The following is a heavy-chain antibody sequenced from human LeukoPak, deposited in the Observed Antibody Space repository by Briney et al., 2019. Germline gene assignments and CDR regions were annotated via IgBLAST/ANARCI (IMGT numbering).Heavy chain of an antibody. CDR2: INHSGST. J-gene: IGHJ4*02. V-gene: IGHV4-34*01. D-gene: IGHD5-12*01. CDR3: ARPAWLRLQGVALVY. CDR1: GGSFSGYY. Sequence: PSETLSLTCAVYGGSFSGYYWSWIRQPPGKGLEWIGEINHSGSTNYNPSLKSRVTISVDTSKNQFSLKLSSVTAADTAVYYCARPAWLRLQGVALVYWGQGTLVTVSS.